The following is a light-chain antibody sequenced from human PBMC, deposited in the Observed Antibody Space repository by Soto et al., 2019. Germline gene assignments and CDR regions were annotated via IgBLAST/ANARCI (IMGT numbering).Light chain of an antibody. J-gene: IGKJ5*01. V-gene: IGKV3-20*01. CDR3: QQYGSSPIT. Sequence: EIVLTQSPGTLSLSPGERATLSCRASQSVRSSYLAWYQQKPGQAPRLLIYGASSRATGIPDRFRGSGSGTDFTLAISRLEPEDFALYYCQQYGSSPITFGQGTRLEI. CDR1: QSVRSSY. CDR2: GAS.